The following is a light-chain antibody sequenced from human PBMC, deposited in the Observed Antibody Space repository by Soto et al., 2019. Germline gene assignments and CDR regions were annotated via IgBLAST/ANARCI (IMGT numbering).Light chain of an antibody. CDR2: EVS. V-gene: IGKV2-30*02. Sequence: DVVMTQSPLSLPVTLGQPASISCRSSESLIHSDGSTYLSWFQQRPGQSPRRLIYEVSDRDSGVXDXFSGSGSGTDFTLKISRVEAEDVGVYYCMQGTHWPLTFGQGTEVEIK. CDR3: MQGTHWPLT. CDR1: ESLIHSDGSTY. J-gene: IGKJ1*01.